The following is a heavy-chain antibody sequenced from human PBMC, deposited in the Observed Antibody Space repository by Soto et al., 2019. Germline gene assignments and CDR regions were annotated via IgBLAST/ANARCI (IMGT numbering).Heavy chain of an antibody. CDR3: VQTTGWPGFDF. CDR2: IYGGGTT. Sequence: EVQLVESGGGLIQPGGSLRLSCAASGFAVSSKYMTWVRQAPGKGLEWVSVIYGGGTTYYADSVKGRFTISRGTSKNTLYLQMSSLRAEDTAVYYCVQTTGWPGFDFWGQGTLVTVSS. V-gene: IGHV3-53*01. D-gene: IGHD6-19*01. J-gene: IGHJ4*02. CDR1: GFAVSSKY.